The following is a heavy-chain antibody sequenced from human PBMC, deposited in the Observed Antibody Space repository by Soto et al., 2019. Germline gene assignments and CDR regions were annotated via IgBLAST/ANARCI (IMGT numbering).Heavy chain of an antibody. V-gene: IGHV5-10-1*01. CDR3: ARNIMIFGLKNCGMDV. CDR1: GYSFTSYW. D-gene: IGHD3-3*01. CDR2: IDPSDSYT. Sequence: GESLKISCKGSGYSFTSYWISWVRQMPGKGLEWMGRIDPSDSYTNYSPSFQGHVTISADKSISTAYLQWSSLKASDTAMYYCARNIMIFGLKNCGMDVWGQGTTVTVSS. J-gene: IGHJ6*02.